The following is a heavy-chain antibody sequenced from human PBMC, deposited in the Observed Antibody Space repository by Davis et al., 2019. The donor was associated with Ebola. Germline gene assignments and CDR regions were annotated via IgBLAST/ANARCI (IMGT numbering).Heavy chain of an antibody. V-gene: IGHV5-51*01. J-gene: IGHJ3*02. CDR2: IYTGDSDT. D-gene: IGHD2-8*02. CDR3: ASLRRTITGMDDGFDI. CDR1: GNSFTNLW. Sequence: GESLKISCKGSGNSFTNLWIGWVRQMPGKGLEWMGIIYTGDSDTRYSPSFRGQVTISADKSFKTAFLQWTSLKASDTAMYYCASLRRTITGMDDGFDIWGQGTMVTVSS.